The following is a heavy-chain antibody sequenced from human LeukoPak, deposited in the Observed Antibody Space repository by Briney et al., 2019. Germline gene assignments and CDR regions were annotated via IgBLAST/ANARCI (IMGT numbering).Heavy chain of an antibody. Sequence: ASVKVSCKASGYTFIGYYMHWVRQAPGQGFEWMGWINPNTGDTNYAQKFQGRVTMTRDTTISAAFMELTRLTSDDTAVYYCASYPRYSSSPPFDYWGQGTLVTVSS. V-gene: IGHV1-2*02. D-gene: IGHD6-6*01. CDR3: ASYPRYSSSPPFDY. J-gene: IGHJ4*02. CDR1: GYTFIGYY. CDR2: INPNTGDT.